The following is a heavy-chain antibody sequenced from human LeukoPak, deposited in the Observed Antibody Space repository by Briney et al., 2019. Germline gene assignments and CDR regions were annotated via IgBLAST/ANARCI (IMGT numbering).Heavy chain of an antibody. Sequence: GGSLRLSCSASGFTFSSYAMHWVRQAPGKGLEYVSAISGNGGNTYYADSLRGRFTISRDNSKNTLYLQMNSLRAEDTAVYYCARGYYDSSGFYLGYWGQGTLVTVSS. D-gene: IGHD3-22*01. CDR2: ISGNGGNT. J-gene: IGHJ4*02. CDR1: GFTFSSYA. V-gene: IGHV3-64*04. CDR3: ARGYYDSSGFYLGY.